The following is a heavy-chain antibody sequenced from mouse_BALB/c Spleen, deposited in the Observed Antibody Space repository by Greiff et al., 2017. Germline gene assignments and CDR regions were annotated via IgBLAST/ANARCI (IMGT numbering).Heavy chain of an antibody. CDR3: AKHVNYAMDY. Sequence: VQLVESGAGLVAPSQSLTITCTVSGFSFSSYGVHWVRQPPGKGLEWLGVIRGGGSTYYNSALKSRLSISKDNSKRQGFLKTNDLQTDDTAMDYYAKHVNYAMDYWGQGTSVTVSS. J-gene: IGHJ4*01. CDR1: GFSFSSYG. CDR2: IRGGGST. V-gene: IGHV2-9*01.